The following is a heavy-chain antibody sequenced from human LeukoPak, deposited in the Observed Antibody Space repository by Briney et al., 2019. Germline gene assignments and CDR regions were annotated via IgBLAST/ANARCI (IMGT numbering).Heavy chain of an antibody. Sequence: SETLSLTCGVSGASISRPYWWSWVRQPPGKGLEWIAEISHSGTTHYNPSLKSRVIISVDKSKNQVFLKLNSVTAADTATYYCARDGGSDQYYFDNWGQGTLVTVSS. V-gene: IGHV4-4*02. D-gene: IGHD6-19*01. CDR1: GASISRPYW. CDR3: ARDGGSDQYYFDN. J-gene: IGHJ4*02. CDR2: ISHSGTT.